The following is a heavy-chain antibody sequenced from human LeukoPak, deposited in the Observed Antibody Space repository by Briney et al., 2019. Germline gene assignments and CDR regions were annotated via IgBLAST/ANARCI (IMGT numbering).Heavy chain of an antibody. D-gene: IGHD1-14*01. Sequence: PSETLSLTCTVSGYSISSGYYWGWIRQPPGKGLEWIGSIYHSGSTYYNPSLKSRVTISVDTSKNQFSLKLSSVTAADTAVYYCARGTGYYFDYWGQGTLVTVSS. V-gene: IGHV4-38-2*02. CDR2: IYHSGST. CDR1: GYSISSGYY. CDR3: ARGTGYYFDY. J-gene: IGHJ4*02.